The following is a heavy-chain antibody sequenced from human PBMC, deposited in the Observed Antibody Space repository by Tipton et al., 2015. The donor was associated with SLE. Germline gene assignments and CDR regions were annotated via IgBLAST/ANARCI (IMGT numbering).Heavy chain of an antibody. V-gene: IGHV4-59*01. D-gene: IGHD5-24*01. CDR3: ARMRGGYNAHH. CDR1: GGSFSGYY. J-gene: IGHJ5*02. Sequence: GLVKPSETLSLTCAVYGGSFSGYYWSWIRQPPGKGLEGIGYISYSGSTNYNPSVRSRVSISLDTSKNQFSLKVKSVTTADTAVYYCARMRGGYNAHHWGQGILVTVSS. CDR2: ISYSGST.